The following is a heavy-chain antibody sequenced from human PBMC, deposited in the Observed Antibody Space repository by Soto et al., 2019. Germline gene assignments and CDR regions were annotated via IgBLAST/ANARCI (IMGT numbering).Heavy chain of an antibody. CDR1: GYTFTSYD. CDR3: ARGIPSIFGVVITPYYYYMDV. D-gene: IGHD3-3*01. CDR2: MNPNSGNT. V-gene: IGHV1-8*01. J-gene: IGHJ6*03. Sequence: ASVKVSCKASGYTFTSYDINWVRQATGQGLEWMGWMNPNSGNTGYAQKFQGRVTMTRNTSISTAYMELSSLRSEDTAVYYCARGIPSIFGVVITPYYYYMDVWGKGTMVTVSS.